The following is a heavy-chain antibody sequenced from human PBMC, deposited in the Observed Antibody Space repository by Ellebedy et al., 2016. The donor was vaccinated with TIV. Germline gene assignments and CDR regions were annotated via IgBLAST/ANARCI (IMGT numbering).Heavy chain of an antibody. CDR1: GFTFSSYW. CDR2: IKQDGSEK. CDR3: ASEVRGVPLSNWFDP. D-gene: IGHD3-10*01. Sequence: GESLKISCAASGFTFSSYWMSWVRQAPGKGLEWVANIKQDGSEKYYVDSVKGRFTISRDNAKNSLYLQMNSLRAEDTAVYYCASEVRGVPLSNWFDPWGQGTLVTVSS. V-gene: IGHV3-7*03. J-gene: IGHJ5*02.